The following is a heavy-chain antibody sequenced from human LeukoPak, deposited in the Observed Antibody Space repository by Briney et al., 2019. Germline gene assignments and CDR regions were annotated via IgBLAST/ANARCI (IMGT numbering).Heavy chain of an antibody. Sequence: GGSLRLSCAASGLSVISNYMSWVRQAPGKGLEWISVIYSGDNTYYADSVKGRFTISRDNSKNTLYLQMNSLRAEDTAVYYCAKESSKAFDIWGQGTMVTVSS. V-gene: IGHV3-53*05. CDR2: IYSGDNT. D-gene: IGHD6-13*01. CDR3: AKESSKAFDI. J-gene: IGHJ3*02. CDR1: GLSVISNY.